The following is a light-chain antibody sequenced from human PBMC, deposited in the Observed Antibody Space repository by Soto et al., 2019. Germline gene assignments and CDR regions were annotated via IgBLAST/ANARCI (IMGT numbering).Light chain of an antibody. Sequence: DINLNQSPSALSASVGDRVTITCRASQAITNNLAWYQQKPGNPPRLLIYEESTLHSGVPSRFSGRKVGTEFTLTISGLQPDDFATYYCQQYNSYSPWTFGPGTKVDIK. J-gene: IGKJ1*01. CDR2: EES. CDR1: QAITNN. V-gene: IGKV1-9*01. CDR3: QQYNSYSPWT.